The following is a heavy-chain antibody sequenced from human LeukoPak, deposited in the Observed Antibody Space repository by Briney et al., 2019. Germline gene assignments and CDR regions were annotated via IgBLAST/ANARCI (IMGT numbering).Heavy chain of an antibody. D-gene: IGHD2-2*01. CDR2: MNPNSGNT. Sequence: ASVKVSCKASGYTFTSYDINWVRQATGQGLEWMGWMNPNSGNTGYAQKFQGRVTMTRNTSISTAYMELSSLRSEDTAVYYCARAVVPAAMGIDYYYYYYMDVWGKGTTVTVSS. CDR3: ARAVVPAAMGIDYYYYYYMDV. V-gene: IGHV1-8*01. CDR1: GYTFTSYD. J-gene: IGHJ6*03.